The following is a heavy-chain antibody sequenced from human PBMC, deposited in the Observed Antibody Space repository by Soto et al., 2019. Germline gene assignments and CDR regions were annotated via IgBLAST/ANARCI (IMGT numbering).Heavy chain of an antibody. J-gene: IGHJ3*02. CDR3: AESIEYSSTWGAFDN. V-gene: IGHV1-69*01. CDR1: GGTFSSYA. CDR2: INPIFGTA. Sequence: ASVKVSCKASGGTFSSYAISWGRQAPGQGLEWMGGINPIFGTASYVKKFQGRVTITADESTSTAYMELCSLRSEDTAVYDCAESIEYSSTWGAFDNWGQGTMVTVSS. D-gene: IGHD6-13*01.